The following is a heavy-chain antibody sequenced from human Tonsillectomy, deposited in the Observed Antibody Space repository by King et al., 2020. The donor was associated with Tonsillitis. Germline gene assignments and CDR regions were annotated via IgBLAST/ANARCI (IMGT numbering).Heavy chain of an antibody. D-gene: IGHD3-16*02. CDR2: INPNSGGT. J-gene: IGHJ4*02. Sequence: VQLVESGAEVKKPGASVKVSCKASGYTFTGFYVHWLRQAPGQGLEWMGWINPNSGGTNSAQKFQGRVTMTRDTSISTAYMDLSRLTSDDTAVYYWARDRSAQVITIGGLIVFDYWGQGALVTVSS. CDR3: ARDRSAQVITIGGLIVFDY. V-gene: IGHV1-2*02. CDR1: GYTFTGFY.